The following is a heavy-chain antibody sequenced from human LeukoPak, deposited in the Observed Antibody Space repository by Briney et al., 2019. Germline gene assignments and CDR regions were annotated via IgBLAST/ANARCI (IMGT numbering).Heavy chain of an antibody. CDR1: AYSISSAYC. D-gene: IGHD4-17*01. CDR2: IYHSGST. V-gene: IGHV4-38-2*02. J-gene: IGHJ4*02. Sequence: PSETLSLTCTVSAYSISSAYCWGWIRQPPGKGLEWIGSIYHSGSTYYNPSLKTRVTISVDTSKNQFSLKLSSVTAADTAVYYCARTYGDPYYFDYWGQGTLVTVSS. CDR3: ARTYGDPYYFDY.